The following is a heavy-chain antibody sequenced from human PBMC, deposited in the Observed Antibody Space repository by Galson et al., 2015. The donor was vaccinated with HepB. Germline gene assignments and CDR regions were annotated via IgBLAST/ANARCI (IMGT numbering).Heavy chain of an antibody. CDR3: AREERFCSGGSCYSFDF. V-gene: IGHV1-2*06. CDR2: INPNSNGT. D-gene: IGHD2-15*01. J-gene: IGHJ4*02. Sequence: SVKVSCKASGYAFTGYYVHWVRQAPGQGLEWMGRINPNSNGTNYAQKFQGRVTMTRDTSISTAYMELRRLRFDDTAVYYCAREERFCSGGSCYSFDFWGQGTLVTVSS. CDR1: GYAFTGYY.